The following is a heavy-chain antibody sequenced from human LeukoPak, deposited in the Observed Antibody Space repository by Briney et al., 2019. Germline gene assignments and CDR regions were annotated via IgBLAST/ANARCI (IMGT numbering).Heavy chain of an antibody. D-gene: IGHD3-10*01. CDR1: GFTVSSNY. Sequence: GGSLRLSCAASGFTVSSNYMSWVRQAPGKGLEWVANIKQDGSEKYYVDSVKGRFTISRDNAKNSLYLQMNSLRAEDTAVYYCARGVYGSGSYRFDYWGRGTLVTVSS. J-gene: IGHJ4*02. CDR2: IKQDGSEK. CDR3: ARGVYGSGSYRFDY. V-gene: IGHV3-7*01.